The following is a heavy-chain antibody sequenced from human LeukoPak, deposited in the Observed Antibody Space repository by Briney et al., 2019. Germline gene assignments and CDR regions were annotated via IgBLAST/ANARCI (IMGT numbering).Heavy chain of an antibody. CDR1: AGSISSSSW. CDR3: ARQKWEQQGRDYYFNGLDV. V-gene: IGHV4-4*02. J-gene: IGHJ6*02. Sequence: SETLSLTCSVSAGSISSSSWWSWVRQSPVKGLEWIGEIYPYGTTNYNPSLKSRVTMSVDRSKNQFSLKLSSVTAADTAVYYCARQKWEQQGRDYYFNGLDVWGPGTTVTVSS. D-gene: IGHD1-26*01. CDR2: IYPYGTT.